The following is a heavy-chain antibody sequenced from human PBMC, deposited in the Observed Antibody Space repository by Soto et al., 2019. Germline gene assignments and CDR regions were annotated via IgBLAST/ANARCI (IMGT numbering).Heavy chain of an antibody. CDR3: ARGVYCSSTSCYWSMDV. V-gene: IGHV4-34*01. CDR1: GGSFSGYY. Sequence: SETLSLTCAVYGGSFSGYYWSWIRQPPGKGLEWIGEMNHGGTTNYNPSLKSRVTLSVDTSKNQFSLKLNSVTAADTAVYYCARGVYCSSTSCYWSMDVWGQGTTVTVSS. D-gene: IGHD2-2*01. CDR2: MNHGGTT. J-gene: IGHJ6*02.